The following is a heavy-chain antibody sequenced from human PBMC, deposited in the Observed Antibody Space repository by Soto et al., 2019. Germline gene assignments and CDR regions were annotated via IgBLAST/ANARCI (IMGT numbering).Heavy chain of an antibody. CDR1: GASIISENW. J-gene: IGHJ4*02. Sequence: QVQLQESGPGLVKPSGTLSLTCAVSGASIISENWWTWVRQSPGKGLEWIGEIHHTGSTTYNPSLDSRVTMSVDKYKNHFSLILSSVTAADTALYYCAKSWELRRFFASWGQGTLVTVSS. V-gene: IGHV4-4*02. CDR2: IHHTGST. D-gene: IGHD1-26*01. CDR3: AKSWELRRFFAS.